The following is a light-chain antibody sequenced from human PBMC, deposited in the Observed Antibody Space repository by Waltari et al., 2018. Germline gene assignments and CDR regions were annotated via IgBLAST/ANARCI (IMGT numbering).Light chain of an antibody. CDR1: QSVLSSSDNKNY. CDR3: QQYYNTPQT. J-gene: IGKJ1*01. V-gene: IGKV4-1*01. CDR2: WAS. Sequence: DIVMTQSPDSLAVSLGERATINYKSSQSVLSSSDNKNYLGLYQQKPGQPPNLLIYWASTRESGVPDRFSGSGSGTDFTLTISSLQAEDVAVYYCQQYYNTPQTFGQGTKVEIK.